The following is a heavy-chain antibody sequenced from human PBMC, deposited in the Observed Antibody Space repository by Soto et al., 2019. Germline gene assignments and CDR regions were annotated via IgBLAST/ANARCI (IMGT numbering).Heavy chain of an antibody. CDR1: GYSFTDYH. Sequence: ASVKVSCPASGYSFTDYHLHWVRQAPGQGLEWLGRINPKSGGTSTAQKFQGWVTMTTDTSISTASMELTRLTSDDTAIYYCARGDSTDCSNGVCSFFYNHDMDVWGQGTTVTVSS. J-gene: IGHJ6*02. CDR3: ARGDSTDCSNGVCSFFYNHDMDV. V-gene: IGHV1-2*04. CDR2: INPKSGGT. D-gene: IGHD2-8*01.